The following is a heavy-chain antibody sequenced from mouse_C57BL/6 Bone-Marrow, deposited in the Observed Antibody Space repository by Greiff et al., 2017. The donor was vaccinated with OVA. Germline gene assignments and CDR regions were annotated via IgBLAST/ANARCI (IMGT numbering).Heavy chain of an antibody. CDR2: IHPNSGST. D-gene: IGHD2-4*01. J-gene: IGHJ3*01. Sequence: VQLQQPGAELVKPGASVKLSCKASGYTFTSYWMHWVKQRPGQGLEWIGMIHPNSGSTNYNEKFTSKATLTVDKSSSTAYMQLSSLTSEDSAVYYCVRCDYDRGAWFAYWGQGTLVTVSA. V-gene: IGHV1-64*01. CDR3: VRCDYDRGAWFAY. CDR1: GYTFTSYW.